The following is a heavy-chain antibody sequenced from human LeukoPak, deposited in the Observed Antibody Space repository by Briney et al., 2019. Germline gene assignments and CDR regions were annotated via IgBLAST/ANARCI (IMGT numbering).Heavy chain of an antibody. V-gene: IGHV1-2*06. CDR1: GYTFTGYH. CDR2: INPNSGDT. J-gene: IGHJ4*02. D-gene: IGHD2-2*01. CDR3: ARDYCSSTSCLFDY. Sequence: GASVKVSCKASGYTFTGYHMHWVRQAPGQGLEWMGRINPNSGDTNYAQKFQGRVTMTRDTPISTAYMELSRLRSDDTAAYYCARDYCSSTSCLFDYWGQGTLVTVSS.